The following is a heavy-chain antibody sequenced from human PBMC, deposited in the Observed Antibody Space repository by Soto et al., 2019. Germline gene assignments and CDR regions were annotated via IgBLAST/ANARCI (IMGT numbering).Heavy chain of an antibody. Sequence: GGSLRLSCAASGFTFSSYSMNWVRQAPGKGLEWVSSISSSSSYIYYADSVKGRFTISRDNAKNSLYLQMNSLRAEDTAVYYCARGGRGSSWYEGADYWGQGTLVTVSS. D-gene: IGHD6-13*01. J-gene: IGHJ4*02. CDR3: ARGGRGSSWYEGADY. CDR2: ISSSSSYI. CDR1: GFTFSSYS. V-gene: IGHV3-21*01.